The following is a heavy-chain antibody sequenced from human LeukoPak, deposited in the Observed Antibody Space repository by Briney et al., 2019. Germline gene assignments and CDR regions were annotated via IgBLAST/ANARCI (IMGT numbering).Heavy chain of an antibody. Sequence: TPSETLSLTCTVSGYSISSGYYWGWIRQPPGKGLEWIGSIYHSGSTYYNPSLKSRVTISVDTSKNQFSLKLSSVTAADTAVYYCARLPSVGATDWFDPWGQGTLVTVSS. D-gene: IGHD1-26*01. CDR2: IYHSGST. J-gene: IGHJ5*02. CDR3: ARLPSVGATDWFDP. CDR1: GYSISSGYY. V-gene: IGHV4-38-2*02.